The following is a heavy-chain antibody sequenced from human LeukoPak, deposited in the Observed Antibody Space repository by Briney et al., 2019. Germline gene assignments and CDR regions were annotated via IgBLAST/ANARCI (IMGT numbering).Heavy chain of an antibody. CDR3: GSNFCSSTSCEKTGLTAFDY. D-gene: IGHD2-2*01. J-gene: IGHJ4*02. Sequence: PSETLSLTCAVSGYSISSGYYWGWIRQPPGKGLEWIGSIYHSGSTYYNPSLKSRVTISVDTSKNQFSLKLSSVTAADTAVYYWGSNFCSSTSCEKTGLTAFDYGGEETLVPVS. CDR2: IYHSGST. CDR1: GYSISSGYY. V-gene: IGHV4-38-2*01.